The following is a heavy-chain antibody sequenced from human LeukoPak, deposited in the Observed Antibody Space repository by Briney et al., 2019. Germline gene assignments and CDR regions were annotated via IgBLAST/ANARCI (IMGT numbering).Heavy chain of an antibody. CDR3: ARLVPQGEARY. J-gene: IGHJ4*02. D-gene: IGHD3-16*01. V-gene: IGHV4-39*01. Sequence: PSETLSLTCTVSGDSISSSSYYWGWIRQPPGKGLEWIGSIYYSGSTYYNPSLKSRVTISVDTSKNQFSLKLSSVTAADTAVYYCARLVPQGEARYWGQGTLVTVSS. CDR1: GDSISSSSYY. CDR2: IYYSGST.